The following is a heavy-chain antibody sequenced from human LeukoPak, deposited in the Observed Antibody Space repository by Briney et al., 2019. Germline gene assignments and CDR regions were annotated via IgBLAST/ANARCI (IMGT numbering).Heavy chain of an antibody. D-gene: IGHD3-10*01. V-gene: IGHV1-58*01. CDR3: ARDSRHYYGSGTFDY. CDR1: GFTFSTSA. J-gene: IGHJ4*02. Sequence: SVKVSCKTSGFTFSTSAVQWVRQARGQRLEWIGWIIVGSGATNYAQSLQGRFTITRDMSTNTAYMELSSLGSEDSAVYYCARDSRHYYGSGTFDYWGQGNLVTVSS. CDR2: IIVGSGAT.